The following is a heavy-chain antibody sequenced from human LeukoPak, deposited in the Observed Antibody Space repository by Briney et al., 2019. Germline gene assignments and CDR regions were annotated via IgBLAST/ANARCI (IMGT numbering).Heavy chain of an antibody. J-gene: IGHJ4*02. D-gene: IGHD3-3*01. CDR2: IYTSGST. V-gene: IGHV4-61*02. CDR3: ARGYYDFWRGYPSFDY. CDR1: GGSISSGSYY. Sequence: SQTLSLTCTVSGGSISSGSYYWSWIRQPAGKGREWIGRIYTSGSTNYNPSLKSRVTISVDTSKNQFSLKLSSVTAADTAVYYCARGYYDFWRGYPSFDYWGQGTLVTVSS.